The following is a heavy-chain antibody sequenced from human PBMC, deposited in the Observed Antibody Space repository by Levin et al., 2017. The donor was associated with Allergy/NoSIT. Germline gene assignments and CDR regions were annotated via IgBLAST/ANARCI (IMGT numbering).Heavy chain of an antibody. CDR1: GGSFSGYY. D-gene: IGHD6-6*01. J-gene: IGHJ4*02. V-gene: IGHV4-34*01. CDR2: INHSGNT. CDR3: AKGSSPIHFDY. Sequence: SETLSLTCAVYGGSFSGYYWSWVRQPPGKGLEWIGEINHSGNTNYSPSLKSRVIISVDTSKNQFSLKLSSVTAADTAVYYCAKGSSPIHFDYWGQGTLVTVSS.